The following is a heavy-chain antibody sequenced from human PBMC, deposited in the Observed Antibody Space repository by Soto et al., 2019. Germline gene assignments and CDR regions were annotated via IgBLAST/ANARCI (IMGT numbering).Heavy chain of an antibody. V-gene: IGHV4-34*01. CDR1: GGSFSAYD. CDR3: ARDKITGLFDY. CDR2: INHSGST. J-gene: IGHJ4*02. D-gene: IGHD2-8*02. Sequence: QVQLQQWGAGLLKPSETLSLTCAVYGGSFSAYDWTGIRQPPGTGLEWIGEINHSGSTNYNPSLKSRVTISVDTSKNQFSLKLTSVTAADTAVYYCARDKITGLFDYWGQGTLVTVSS.